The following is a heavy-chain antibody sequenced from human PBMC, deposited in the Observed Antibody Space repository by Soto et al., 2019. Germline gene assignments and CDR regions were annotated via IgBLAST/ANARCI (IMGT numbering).Heavy chain of an antibody. V-gene: IGHV3-66*04. CDR2: IYSGGST. CDR1: GFTVSSNY. Sequence: GGSLRLSCAASGFTVSSNYMSWVRQAPGKGLEWVSVIYSGGSTYYADSVKGRFTISRDNSKNTLYLQMNSLRAEDTAVYYCATLRSSLYYFDYWGQGTLVTVSS. D-gene: IGHD3-16*02. J-gene: IGHJ4*02. CDR3: ATLRSSLYYFDY.